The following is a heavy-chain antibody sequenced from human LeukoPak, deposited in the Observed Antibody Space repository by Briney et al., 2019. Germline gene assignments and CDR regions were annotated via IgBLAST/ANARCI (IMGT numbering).Heavy chain of an antibody. CDR3: ASQYYDILTGYYHSFDY. D-gene: IGHD3-9*01. CDR1: GFTFSRYE. CDR2: ISSSGSTI. J-gene: IGHJ4*02. V-gene: IGHV3-48*03. Sequence: PGGSLRLSCAASGFTFSRYEMNWVRQAPGKGLEWVSYISSSGSTIYYADSVKGRFTISRDNAKNSLYLQMNSLRAEDTAVYYCASQYYDILTGYYHSFDYWGQGTLVTVSS.